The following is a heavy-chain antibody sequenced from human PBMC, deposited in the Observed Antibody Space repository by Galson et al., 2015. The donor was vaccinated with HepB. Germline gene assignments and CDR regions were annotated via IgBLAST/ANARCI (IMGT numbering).Heavy chain of an antibody. J-gene: IGHJ4*02. Sequence: SLRLSCAASGFTFSSYGMHWVRQAPGKGLEWVAVIWYDGSNKYYADSVKGRFTISRDNSKNTLYLQMNSLRAEDTAVYYCARDSSADYDSGQLGYWGQGTLVAVSS. CDR1: GFTFSSYG. CDR2: IWYDGSNK. CDR3: ARDSSADYDSGQLGY. D-gene: IGHD3-22*01. V-gene: IGHV3-33*01.